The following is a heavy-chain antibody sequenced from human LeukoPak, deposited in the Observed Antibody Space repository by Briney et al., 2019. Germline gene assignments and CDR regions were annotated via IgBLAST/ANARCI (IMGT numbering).Heavy chain of an antibody. Sequence: ASVKVSCKASGYTFTSYGISWVRQAPGQGLEWMGWISAYNGNTNYAQKLQGRVTMTADTSMSTAYMELRSLRSDDTAVYYCARELAAAGTGPFDYWGQGTLVTVSS. CDR1: GYTFTSYG. D-gene: IGHD6-13*01. J-gene: IGHJ4*02. CDR3: ARELAAAGTGPFDY. V-gene: IGHV1-18*01. CDR2: ISAYNGNT.